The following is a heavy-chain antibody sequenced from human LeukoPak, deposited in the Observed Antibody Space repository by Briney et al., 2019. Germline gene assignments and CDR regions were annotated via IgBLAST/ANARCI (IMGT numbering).Heavy chain of an antibody. CDR2: IHHSGST. J-gene: IGHJ4*02. Sequence: SQTLSLTCAVSGGSISSGDYSWIWIRQPPGKGLEWIGYIHHSGSTYYNPSLKSRVTMSVDRSKNQFSLNLSSVTAADTAVYYCARDVSDSSGYYFDYWGQGTLVTVSS. D-gene: IGHD3-22*01. CDR3: ARDVSDSSGYYFDY. V-gene: IGHV4-30-2*01. CDR1: GGSISSGDYS.